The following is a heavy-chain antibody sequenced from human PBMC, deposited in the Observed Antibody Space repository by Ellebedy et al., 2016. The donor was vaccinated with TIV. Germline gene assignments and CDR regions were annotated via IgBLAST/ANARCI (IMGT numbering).Heavy chain of an antibody. D-gene: IGHD2-15*01. CDR1: GFTFSNYN. Sequence: PGGSLRLSCVASGFTFSNYNMNWVRKSQGKGLEGVSSIRSTGSDKYYAESVKARFTISRDNAQDTLFLQMNSLRAEDTAVYFCSGGCSTPDSWGQGTLVIVSS. CDR3: SGGCSTPDS. V-gene: IGHV3-21*06. J-gene: IGHJ4*02. CDR2: IRSTGSDK.